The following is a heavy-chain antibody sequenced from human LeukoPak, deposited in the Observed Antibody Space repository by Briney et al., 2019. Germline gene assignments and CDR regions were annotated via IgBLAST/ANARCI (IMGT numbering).Heavy chain of an antibody. CDR1: GGSISSYY. CDR2: IYYSGST. V-gene: IGHV4-59*01. D-gene: IGHD4-17*01. CDR3: ARHHDYGDLYDAFDI. Sequence: PSETLSLTCTVSGGSISSYYWSWIRQPPGKGLEWIGYIYYSGSTNYNPSLKSRVTISVDTSKNQFSLKLSSVTAADTAVYYCARHHDYGDLYDAFDIWGQGTMVTVSS. J-gene: IGHJ3*02.